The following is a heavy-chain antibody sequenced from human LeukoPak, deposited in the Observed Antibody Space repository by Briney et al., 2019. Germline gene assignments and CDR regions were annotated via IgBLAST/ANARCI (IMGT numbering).Heavy chain of an antibody. V-gene: IGHV3-21*01. D-gene: IGHD2-2*01. CDR1: GFTFSSYS. CDR2: ISSSSSYI. Sequence: GGSLRLSCAASGFTFSSYSMNWVRQAPGKGLEWVSSISSSSSYIYYADSVKGRFTISRDNAKNSLYLQMNSLRAEDTAVYYCARWACSSTSCSLDYWGQGTLVTVSS. CDR3: ARWACSSTSCSLDY. J-gene: IGHJ4*02.